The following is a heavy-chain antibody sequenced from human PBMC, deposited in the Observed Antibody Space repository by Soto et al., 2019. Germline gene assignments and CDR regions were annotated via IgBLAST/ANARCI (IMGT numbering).Heavy chain of an antibody. D-gene: IGHD5-18*01. CDR3: AREPNESYYFDY. V-gene: IGHV1-46*01. Sequence: QVHLVQSGAEVKKPGASVKVSCKASGYTFTNYYIHWVRQAPGQGLEWLGIIRTRGGRREYAQRFQSRVTMTRDTSTSTVYMELTSLTSEDTAVYYCAREPNESYYFDYWGQGTLVTVSS. CDR1: GYTFTNYY. J-gene: IGHJ4*02. CDR2: IRTRGGRR.